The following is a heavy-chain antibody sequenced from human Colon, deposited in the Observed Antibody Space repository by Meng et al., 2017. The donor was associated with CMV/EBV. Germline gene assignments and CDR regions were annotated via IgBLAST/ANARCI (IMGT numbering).Heavy chain of an antibody. D-gene: IGHD2-2*01. Sequence: AVSWVRQAPGLGLEWMGGIIPSIGVVKNAQKFQGRVTIKADKMTNTAYMELSSLRAEDTAVYYCATEIYQESRKPAARRDYYYGMDVWGQGTTVPSP. V-gene: IGHV1-69*10. CDR1: A. J-gene: IGHJ6*02. CDR3: ATEIYQESRKPAARRDYYYGMDV. CDR2: IIPSIGVV.